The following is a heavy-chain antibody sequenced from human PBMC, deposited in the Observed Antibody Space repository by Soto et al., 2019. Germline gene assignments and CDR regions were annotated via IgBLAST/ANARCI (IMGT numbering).Heavy chain of an antibody. V-gene: IGHV3-9*01. CDR1: GFTFEAYS. CDR2: ISGDSGSS. CDR3: TKRRSARPGFDAFDL. J-gene: IGHJ3*01. Sequence: ESQLVESGGGLVQPGRSLRLSCAASGFTFEAYSLHWVRQLPGKGLEWVAGISGDSGSSDYADSVRGRFTVSRDNAKNSLFLQMSSLSPEDTALYYCTKRRSARPGFDAFDLWGQGTMVTVSS.